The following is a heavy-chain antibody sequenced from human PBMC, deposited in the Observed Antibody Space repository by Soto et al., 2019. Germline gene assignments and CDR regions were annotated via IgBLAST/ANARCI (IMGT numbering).Heavy chain of an antibody. D-gene: IGHD3-16*01. Sequence: GASVKVSCKASGYTFTGYAIHWVRQAPGQRLEWMGWINPGNDNTKYSQKFQGRVTFTRDTSASTAYMELSSLRSEDTAVYYCARDRVSLGEFDSWGQGTLVTVSS. CDR3: ARDRVSLGEFDS. CDR2: INPGNDNT. J-gene: IGHJ4*02. CDR1: GYTFTGYA. V-gene: IGHV1-3*01.